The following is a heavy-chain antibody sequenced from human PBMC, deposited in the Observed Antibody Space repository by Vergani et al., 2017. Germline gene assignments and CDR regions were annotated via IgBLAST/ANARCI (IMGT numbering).Heavy chain of an antibody. CDR2: IVWNDNK. D-gene: IGHD3-10*01. CDR3: ARTSGRTITCHSKAGWFDS. CDR1: GFSILTSEMC. V-gene: IGHV2-70*01. J-gene: IGHJ5*01. Sequence: QVTLRESGPALVKPTQTLTLTCTFSGFSILTSEMCVSCIRQPPGKALEWLALIVWNDNKYFNTSLKTRLPISKDASKNQVVLTMTNMDPVDTATYYCARTSGRTITCHSKAGWFDSWGQGILVTVSS.